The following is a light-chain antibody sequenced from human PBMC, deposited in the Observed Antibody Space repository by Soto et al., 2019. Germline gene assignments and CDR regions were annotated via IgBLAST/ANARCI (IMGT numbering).Light chain of an antibody. CDR1: QGISTY. V-gene: IGKV1-16*01. J-gene: IGKJ1*01. CDR3: QQYNTDPRT. CDR2: AAY. Sequence: DIQMTQSPSSLSASVGDRVTITCRASQGISTYLAWFQQKPGKAPKSLIYAAYSLLSDVPSRFSASGSGTDSTLSIASLQPEELATYYCQQYNTDPRTFGQGTTVEIK.